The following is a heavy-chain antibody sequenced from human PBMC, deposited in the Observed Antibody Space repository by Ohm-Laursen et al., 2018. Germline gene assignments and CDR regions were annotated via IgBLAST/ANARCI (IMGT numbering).Heavy chain of an antibody. V-gene: IGHV3-53*01. CDR2: IYSDGST. Sequence: GSLRLSCAASGFTVSSTYMSWVRQAPGKGLEWVSVIYSDGSTYYADSVKGRFTISRDKSKNTLYLHMNSLRAEDTAVYYCARGLSDISAAVTSYWGQGTLVTVSP. CDR3: ARGLSDISAAVTSY. D-gene: IGHD6-13*01. CDR1: GFTVSSTY. J-gene: IGHJ4*02.